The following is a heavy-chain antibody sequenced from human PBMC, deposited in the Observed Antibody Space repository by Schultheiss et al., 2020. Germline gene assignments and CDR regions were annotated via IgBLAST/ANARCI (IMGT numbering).Heavy chain of an antibody. J-gene: IGHJ6*02. CDR2: IIPIFGTA. V-gene: IGHV1-69*13. D-gene: IGHD6-19*01. Sequence: SVTVSFKASGGTFSSYAISWVRQAPGQGLEWMGGIIPIFGTANYAQKFQGRVTITADESTSTAYMELSSLRAEDTALYYCARIAGYSSGWYYYYYYGMDVWGQGTTVT. CDR1: GGTFSSYA. CDR3: ARIAGYSSGWYYYYYYGMDV.